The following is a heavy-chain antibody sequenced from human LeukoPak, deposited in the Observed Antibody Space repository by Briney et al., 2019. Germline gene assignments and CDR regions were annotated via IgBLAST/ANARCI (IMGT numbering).Heavy chain of an antibody. J-gene: IGHJ4*02. V-gene: IGHV3-23*01. CDR2: ISDSGTLT. D-gene: IGHD6-19*01. CDR3: AKDARRTSGWYFFDY. Sequence: PGGSLRLSCAASGFAFSNQAMGWVRHSPGKGLEWVSVISDSGTLTYYADSVKGRFTISRDNSKNTLFLQMNSLRVEDTAVYYCAKDARRTSGWYFFDYWGQGTLVTVSS. CDR1: GFAFSNQA.